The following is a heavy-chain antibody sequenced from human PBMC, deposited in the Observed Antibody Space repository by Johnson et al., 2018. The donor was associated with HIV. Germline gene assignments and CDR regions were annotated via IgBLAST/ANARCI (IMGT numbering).Heavy chain of an antibody. CDR2: ISGGASTI. CDR3: ASSLSSRSHDAFDM. Sequence: QVQLVESGGGLVNPGGSLRLSCAASGFTFSDYYMTWIRQAPGKGLEWVSYISGGASTISYADSVKGRFTISRDNAKNSLYLQMNSLRAEDTAVYYCASSLSSRSHDAFDMWGQGTMVTVSS. V-gene: IGHV3-11*04. D-gene: IGHD6-13*01. J-gene: IGHJ3*02. CDR1: GFTFSDYY.